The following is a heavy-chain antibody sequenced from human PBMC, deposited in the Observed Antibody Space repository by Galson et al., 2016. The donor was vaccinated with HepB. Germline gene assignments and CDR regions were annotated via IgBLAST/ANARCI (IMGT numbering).Heavy chain of an antibody. CDR3: ARYSSSYSWSDP. J-gene: IGHJ5*02. V-gene: IGHV4-30-2*01. Sequence: TLSLTCTVSGGSMTSGGYSWSWIRQPPGKGLEYIGHIYHRGTTHYNPSLNSRVSISVDRSKNQLSLKLTTVTAADTAVYYCARYSSSYSWSDPWGQGTLVTVSS. D-gene: IGHD6-13*01. CDR2: IYHRGTT. CDR1: GGSMTSGGYS.